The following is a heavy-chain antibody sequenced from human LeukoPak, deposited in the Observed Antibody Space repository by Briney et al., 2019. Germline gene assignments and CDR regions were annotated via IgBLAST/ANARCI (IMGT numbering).Heavy chain of an antibody. D-gene: IGHD1-1*01. Sequence: SQTLSLTCAISGDSVSSDSVAWNWIRQSPSRCLEWLGRTYSRSKWYNDYAVSVKSRITINPDTSKNQFSLQLNSVTPEDTAVYFCARVDDGAFDYWGQGTLVTVST. CDR3: ARVDDGAFDY. CDR2: TYSRSKWYN. J-gene: IGHJ4*02. V-gene: IGHV6-1*01. CDR1: GDSVSSDSVA.